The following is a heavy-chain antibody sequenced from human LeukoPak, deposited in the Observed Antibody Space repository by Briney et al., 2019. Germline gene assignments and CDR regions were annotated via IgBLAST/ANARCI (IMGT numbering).Heavy chain of an antibody. D-gene: IGHD6-13*01. V-gene: IGHV4-34*01. CDR3: ASLRRIAAAGPSGGDY. Sequence: SETLSLTCAVYGGSFSGYYWSWIRQPPGKGLEWIGEINHSGSTNYNPSLKSRVTISVDTSKNQSSLKLSSVTAADTAVYYCASLRRIAAAGPSGGDYWGQGTLVTVSS. J-gene: IGHJ4*02. CDR1: GGSFSGYY. CDR2: INHSGST.